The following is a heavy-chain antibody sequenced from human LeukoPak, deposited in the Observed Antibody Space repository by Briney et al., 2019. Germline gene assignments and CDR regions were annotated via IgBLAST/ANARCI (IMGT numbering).Heavy chain of an antibody. V-gene: IGHV3-7*01. D-gene: IGHD2-2*01. J-gene: IGHJ6*02. CDR2: IKQDGSEK. Sequence: PGGSLRLSCAASGFTFSSYWMSWVRQAPGKGREWVPNIKQDGSEKYYVDSVKGRFTISRDNAKNSLYLQMNSLRAEDTAVYYCAPHCSSTSCPPSGMDVWGQGTTVTVSS. CDR1: GFTFSSYW. CDR3: APHCSSTSCPPSGMDV.